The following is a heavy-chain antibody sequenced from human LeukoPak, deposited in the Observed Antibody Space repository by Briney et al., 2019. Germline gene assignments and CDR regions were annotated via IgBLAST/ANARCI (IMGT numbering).Heavy chain of an antibody. CDR3: ARILRGVIVTSFDY. CDR2: ISHAGST. V-gene: IGHV4-38-2*02. D-gene: IGHD3-10*01. CDR1: GYSISSGYY. J-gene: IGHJ4*02. Sequence: SETLSLTCTVSGYSISSGYYWGWVRQPSGKGLEWIGSISHAGSTDYSPSLKSRVTISLDTSKNQFSLKLRPVTAADTAVYYCARILRGVIVTSFDYWGQGILVTVSS.